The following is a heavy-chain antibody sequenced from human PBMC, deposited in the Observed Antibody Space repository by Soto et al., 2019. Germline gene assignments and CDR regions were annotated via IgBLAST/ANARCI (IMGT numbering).Heavy chain of an antibody. CDR2: ISSASSTT. Sequence: EEQLMESGGDLVQPGGSLRLSCAASGFSFNRFGMNWVRQSPGKGLEWISYISSASSTTHYEESVKGRFTISRDNAKNSLYLQMSSLRVEDTAVYYCARRPLWSSYSDYYYIDVWGKGTTVTGSS. V-gene: IGHV3-48*01. J-gene: IGHJ6*03. CDR1: GFSFNRFG. CDR3: ARRPLWSSYSDYYYIDV. D-gene: IGHD3-3*01.